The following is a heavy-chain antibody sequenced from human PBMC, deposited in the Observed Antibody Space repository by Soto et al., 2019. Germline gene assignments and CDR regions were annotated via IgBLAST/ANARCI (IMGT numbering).Heavy chain of an antibody. V-gene: IGHV4-34*01. CDR1: GGSFSGYY. CDR2: INHSGGT. J-gene: IGHJ6*02. CDR3: ARDRQYYQFWSGYQNERPYGMDV. Sequence: PSETLSLTCGVYGGSFSGYYWTWIRQAPGKGPEWIGEINHSGGTNYNSSLKSRVTISVDTSKNQLSLTLYSVTAADTAVYYCARDRQYYQFWSGYQNERPYGMDVWGQGTTVTVSS. D-gene: IGHD3-3*02.